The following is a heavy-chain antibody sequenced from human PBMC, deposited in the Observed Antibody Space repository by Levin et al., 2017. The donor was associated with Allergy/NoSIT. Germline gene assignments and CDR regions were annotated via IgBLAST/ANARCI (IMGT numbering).Heavy chain of an antibody. Sequence: GGSLRLSCAASGFAFTAYDISWIRQAPGKGLEWVSAIRGSGSRTFYADSVKGRFTISRDNSKNTVFLQMNSLRVDDTAVYYCAPGIAETGSPTDSWGQGTLVTVSS. CDR2: IRGSGSRT. CDR3: APGIAETGSPTDS. V-gene: IGHV3-23*01. J-gene: IGHJ4*02. CDR1: GFAFTAYD. D-gene: IGHD6-19*01.